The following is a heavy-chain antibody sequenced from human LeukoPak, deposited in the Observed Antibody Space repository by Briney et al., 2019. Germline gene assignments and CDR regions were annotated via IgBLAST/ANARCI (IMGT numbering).Heavy chain of an antibody. J-gene: IGHJ4*02. CDR1: GGTFNSYT. V-gene: IGHV1-69*04. D-gene: IGHD4-17*01. Sequence: SVXXSCEASGGTFNSYTISWVRQARGQGGEGMGSIIPLLLISNYAQKFQPRLTITADKSTSTAYMELSSLRSEDTAVYYCARDPRGYGDYDFDYWGQGTLVTVSS. CDR2: IIPLLLIS. CDR3: ARDPRGYGDYDFDY.